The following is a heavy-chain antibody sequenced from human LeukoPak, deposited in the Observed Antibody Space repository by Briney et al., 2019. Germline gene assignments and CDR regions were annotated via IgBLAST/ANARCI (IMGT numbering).Heavy chain of an antibody. V-gene: IGHV1-3*04. D-gene: IGHD3-22*01. J-gene: IGHJ4*02. Sequence: ASVKVSCKTSGYTFTKYALHRVRQAPGQRLEWMGWINTGNGNTKYSQKFQDRVTITRDTSASTAYMELSSLRSEDTAVYYCASRSYYDSSGWAYYFDYWGQGTLVTVSS. CDR1: GYTFTKYA. CDR2: INTGNGNT. CDR3: ASRSYYDSSGWAYYFDY.